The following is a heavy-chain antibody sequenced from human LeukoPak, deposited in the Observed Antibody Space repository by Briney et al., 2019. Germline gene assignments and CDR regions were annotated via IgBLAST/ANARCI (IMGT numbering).Heavy chain of an antibody. J-gene: IGHJ4*02. D-gene: IGHD3-22*01. Sequence: GRSLRLSCAASGFTFSSYCMHWVRQAPGKGLEWVAVIWYDGSNKYYADSVKGRFTISRDNSKNTLYVQMSSLRAEDTAVYYCARGKYYYDSSGYYYGDLLYYFDYWGQGTLVTVSS. CDR3: ARGKYYYDSSGYYYGDLLYYFDY. V-gene: IGHV3-33*01. CDR1: GFTFSSYC. CDR2: IWYDGSNK.